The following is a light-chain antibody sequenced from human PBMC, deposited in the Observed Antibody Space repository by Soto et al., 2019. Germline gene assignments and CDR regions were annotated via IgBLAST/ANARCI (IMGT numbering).Light chain of an antibody. CDR3: QQYNNWPRAT. CDR2: RTS. CDR1: QSISSN. J-gene: IGKJ4*01. Sequence: IGLRHFPATRPVLPGKRATFSCRASQSISSNLAWYQQKPGQAPRLLMFRTSSRATGFPARFSGSGSGTEFNLTISSLQSEDFGVYYCQQYNNWPRATFGGGTKWIS. V-gene: IGKV3-15*01.